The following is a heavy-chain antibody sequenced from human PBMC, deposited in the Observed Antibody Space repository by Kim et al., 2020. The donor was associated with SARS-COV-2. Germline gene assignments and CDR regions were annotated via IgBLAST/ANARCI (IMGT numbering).Heavy chain of an antibody. CDR3: AREGYYGSGSYNNWFDP. D-gene: IGHD3-10*01. Sequence: GGSLRLSCAASGFTFSSYWMHWVRQAPGKGLVWVSRINSDGSSTSYADSVKGRFTISRDNAKNTLYLQMNSLRAEDTAVYYCAREGYYGSGSYNNWFDPWGQGTLVTVSS. CDR1: GFTFSSYW. CDR2: INSDGSST. V-gene: IGHV3-74*01. J-gene: IGHJ5*02.